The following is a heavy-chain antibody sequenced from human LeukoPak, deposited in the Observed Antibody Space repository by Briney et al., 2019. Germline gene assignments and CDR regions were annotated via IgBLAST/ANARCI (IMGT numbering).Heavy chain of an antibody. V-gene: IGHV4-34*01. CDR2: INHSGST. D-gene: IGHD6-13*01. CDR1: GGSLYGYF. J-gene: IGHJ3*01. CDR3: ARAYYSTSWYGA. Sequence: SSETLSLTCGVSGGSLYGYFWSWIRQPPGKGLEWIGEINHSGSTHYNPSVKSRVTISVDTSKNHFSLKVTSVTAADTAVYYCARAYYSTSWYGAWGQGTLVTVSS.